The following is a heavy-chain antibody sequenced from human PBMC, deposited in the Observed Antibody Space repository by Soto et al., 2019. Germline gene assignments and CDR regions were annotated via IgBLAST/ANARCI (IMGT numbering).Heavy chain of an antibody. J-gene: IGHJ6*02. CDR2: IWYDGSNK. V-gene: IGHV3-33*01. Sequence: PGGSLRLSCAASGFTVSSYGMHWVRQAPGKGLEWVAVIWYDGSNKYYADSVKGRFTISRDNSKNTLYLQMNSLRAEDTAVYYCARTYYDILTGPAEGMDVWGQGTTVTVS. D-gene: IGHD3-9*01. CDR3: ARTYYDILTGPAEGMDV. CDR1: GFTVSSYG.